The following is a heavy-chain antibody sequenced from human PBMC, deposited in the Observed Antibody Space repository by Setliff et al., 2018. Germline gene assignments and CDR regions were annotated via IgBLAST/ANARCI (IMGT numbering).Heavy chain of an antibody. Sequence: ASVKVSCKASGYTFTTYAISWMRQAPGQGLEWMGWINTNTGNPSYAQGFTGRFVFSLDTSVSTAYLQINSLKAEDTAVYYRARASRFGTIVYRGDYYMDVWGEGTTVTVSS. J-gene: IGHJ6*03. CDR2: INTNTGNP. V-gene: IGHV7-4-1*02. D-gene: IGHD3-10*01. CDR3: ARASRFGTIVYRGDYYMDV. CDR1: GYTFTTYA.